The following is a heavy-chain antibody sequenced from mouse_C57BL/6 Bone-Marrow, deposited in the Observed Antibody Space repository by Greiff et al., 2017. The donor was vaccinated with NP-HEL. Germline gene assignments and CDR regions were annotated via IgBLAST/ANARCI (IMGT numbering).Heavy chain of an antibody. CDR1: GFTFSDFY. V-gene: IGHV7-1*01. D-gene: IGHD2-3*01. Sequence: EVKLVESGGGLVQSGRSLRLSCATSGFTFSDFYMEWVRQAPGKGLEWIAASRNKANDYTTEYSVSVKGRFIVSRDTSQSILYLQMNALGAEDTAIYYCARDAGYEDYAIDYWGQGTSVTVSS. CDR3: ARDAGYEDYAIDY. J-gene: IGHJ4*01. CDR2: SRNKANDYTT.